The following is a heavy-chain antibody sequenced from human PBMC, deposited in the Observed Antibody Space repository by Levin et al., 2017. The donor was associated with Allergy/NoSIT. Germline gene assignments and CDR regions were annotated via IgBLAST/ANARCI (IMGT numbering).Heavy chain of an antibody. CDR3: ASIPEYYDSSGRTDFEFDY. Sequence: GESLKISCAASGFTFSSYSMNWVRQAPGKGLEWVSSISSSSSYIYYADSVKGRFTISRDNAKNSLYLQMNSLRAEDTAVYYCASIPEYYDSSGRTDFEFDYWGQGTLVTVSS. D-gene: IGHD3-22*01. J-gene: IGHJ4*02. V-gene: IGHV3-21*01. CDR1: GFTFSSYS. CDR2: ISSSSSYI.